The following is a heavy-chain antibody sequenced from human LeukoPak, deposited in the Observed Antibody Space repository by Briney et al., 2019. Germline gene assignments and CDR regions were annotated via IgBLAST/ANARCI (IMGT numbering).Heavy chain of an antibody. CDR2: IYSGGST. CDR3: ARGSRYSYGYLDY. Sequence: GGSLRLSCAASGFTVSSNYMSWVRQAPGKGLEWVSVIYSGGSTYYADSVKGRFTISRDNSKNTLYLQMNSLRAEDTAVYYCARGSRYSYGYLDYWGQGTLVTVSS. CDR1: GFTVSSNY. V-gene: IGHV3-53*05. D-gene: IGHD5-18*01. J-gene: IGHJ4*02.